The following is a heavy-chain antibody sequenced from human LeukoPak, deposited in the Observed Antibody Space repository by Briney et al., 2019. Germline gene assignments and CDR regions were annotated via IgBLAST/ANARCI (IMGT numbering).Heavy chain of an antibody. Sequence: SETLSLTCTVCGGSFSSTNYYWGWLRQPPGKGLEWIGSIYYSGYTYYNPSLKSRLTMSVDTSKNQFSLKLSSVTAADTAVYYCARHDYDSSGYRRDYYFDQWGQGTLVTVSS. V-gene: IGHV4-39*01. CDR3: ARHDYDSSGYRRDYYFDQ. CDR2: IYYSGYT. D-gene: IGHD3-22*01. J-gene: IGHJ4*02. CDR1: GGSFSSTNYY.